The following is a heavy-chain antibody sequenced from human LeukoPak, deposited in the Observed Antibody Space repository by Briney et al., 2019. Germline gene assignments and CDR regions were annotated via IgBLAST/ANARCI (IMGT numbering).Heavy chain of an antibody. CDR3: ARSRGTGPGAYFDY. D-gene: IGHD3/OR15-3a*01. CDR2: ISNTGSYT. V-gene: IGHV3-11*03. CDR1: GFSFSDDY. J-gene: IGHJ4*02. Sequence: GGSLRLSCAASGFSFSDDYMGWIRQAPGQGLEWVSYISNTGSYTNYADSVRGRFTISRDNAKNSLYLQMNILRAEDTAVYYCARSRGTGPGAYFDYWGPGTLVTVSS.